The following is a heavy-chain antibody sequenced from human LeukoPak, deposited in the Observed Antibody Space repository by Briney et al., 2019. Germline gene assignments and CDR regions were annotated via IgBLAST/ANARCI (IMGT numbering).Heavy chain of an antibody. Sequence: SQTLSLTCAISGDSVSRISDAWNWIRLSPSRGLERLGRTYYESKWNNDYAVSVKSRMTINPDTSKNQFSLQLKSVTPEDTAIYFCARGHNRAFDYWGRGTLVTVSS. CDR2: TYYESKWNN. CDR1: GDSVSRISDA. J-gene: IGHJ4*02. CDR3: ARGHNRAFDY. D-gene: IGHD1-1*01. V-gene: IGHV6-1*01.